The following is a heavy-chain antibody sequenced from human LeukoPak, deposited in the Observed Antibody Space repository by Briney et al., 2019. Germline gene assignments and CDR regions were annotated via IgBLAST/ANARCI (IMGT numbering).Heavy chain of an antibody. J-gene: IGHJ4*02. CDR3: AKGQLWFGENYFDY. CDR2: ISSSSSTI. CDR1: RFTFSSYS. Sequence: PGGSLRLSCAASRFTFSSYSMNWVRQAPGKGLEWVSYISSSSSTIYYADSVKGRFTISRDNAKNSLYLQMNSLRAGDTAVYYCAKGQLWFGENYFDYWGQGTLVTVSS. V-gene: IGHV3-48*04. D-gene: IGHD3-10*01.